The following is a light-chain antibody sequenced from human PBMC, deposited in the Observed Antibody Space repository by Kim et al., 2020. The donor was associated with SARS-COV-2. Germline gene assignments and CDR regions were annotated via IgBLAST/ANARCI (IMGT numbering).Light chain of an antibody. V-gene: IGKV3-20*01. CDR3: QQYGGLPLT. Sequence: APVQRATPSCRASQSGTSSYLAWYQQKPGQPPRLLIYGASSRATGIADRFSGRGSGTDFTLTISRLQPEDVAVYYCQQYGGLPLTFGGGTKVDIK. J-gene: IGKJ4*02. CDR1: QSGTSSY. CDR2: GAS.